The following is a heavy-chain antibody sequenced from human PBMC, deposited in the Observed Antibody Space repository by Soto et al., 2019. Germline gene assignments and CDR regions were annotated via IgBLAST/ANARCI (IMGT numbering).Heavy chain of an antibody. Sequence: QVQLQESGPGLVKPSQTLSLTCTVSGGSISSGGYYWSWIRQHPGKGLEWIGYIYYSGSTYYNPSLNRRVTISVDTSKNQSSLKLSSVTAADTAVYYCARGSYYDSSGYYGPWGQGTLVTVSS. CDR2: IYYSGST. J-gene: IGHJ5*02. CDR1: GGSISSGGYY. D-gene: IGHD3-22*01. V-gene: IGHV4-31*03. CDR3: ARGSYYDSSGYYGP.